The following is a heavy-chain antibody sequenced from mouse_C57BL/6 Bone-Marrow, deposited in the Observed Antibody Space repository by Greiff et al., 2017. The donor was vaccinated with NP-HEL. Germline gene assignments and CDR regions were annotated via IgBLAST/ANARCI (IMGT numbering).Heavy chain of an antibody. CDR1: GYTFTSYT. J-gene: IGHJ4*01. D-gene: IGHD2-12*01. CDR3: ARKERGPYDYAMDY. CDR2: INPSSGYT. Sequence: QVQLQQSGAELARPGASVKMSCKASGYTFTSYTMHWVKQRPGQGLEWIGYINPSSGYTKYNQKFKDKATLTADKSSSTAYMQLSSLTSEDSAVYYCARKERGPYDYAMDYWGQGTSVTVSS. V-gene: IGHV1-4*01.